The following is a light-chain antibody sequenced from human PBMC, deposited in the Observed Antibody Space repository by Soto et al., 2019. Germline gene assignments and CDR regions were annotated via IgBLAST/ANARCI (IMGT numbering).Light chain of an antibody. V-gene: IGKV1-6*01. CDR3: IQDYNCPLT. J-gene: IGKJ4*01. CDR1: QGIRSE. Sequence: AIQITQSPSSLSASVGDRVTITCRASQGIRSELGWYQQKPGKAPNLLIYTASTLQSGVPSRFSGSGSGTDFTLTISSLQPEDFATYYCIQDYNCPLTFGGGTKVDI. CDR2: TAS.